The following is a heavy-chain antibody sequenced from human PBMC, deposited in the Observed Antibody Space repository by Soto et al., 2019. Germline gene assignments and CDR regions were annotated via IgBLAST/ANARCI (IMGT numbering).Heavy chain of an antibody. CDR1: GGSISSGDYY. CDR3: ASPKLGKARYFDY. CDR2: IYYSGST. Sequence: SETLSLTCTVSGGSISSGDYYWSWIRQPPGKGLEWIGYIYYSGSTYYNPSLKSRVTISVDTSKNQFSLKLSSVTAADTAVYYCASPKLGKARYFDYWGQGTLVTVSS. V-gene: IGHV4-30-4*01. J-gene: IGHJ4*02. D-gene: IGHD7-27*01.